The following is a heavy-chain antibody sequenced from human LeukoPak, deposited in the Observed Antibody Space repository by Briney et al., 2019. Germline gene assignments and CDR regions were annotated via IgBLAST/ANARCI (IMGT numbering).Heavy chain of an antibody. J-gene: IGHJ4*02. D-gene: IGHD2-2*03. CDR1: GGTFSSYA. CDR2: IIPIFGTA. V-gene: IGHV1-69*13. CDR3: ASGYCSSTSCPDS. Sequence: ASVKVSCKASGGTFSSYAISRVRQAPGQGLEWMGGIIPIFGTANYAQKFQGRVTITADESTSTAYMELSSLRSEDTAVYYCASGYCSSTSCPDSWGQGTLVTVSS.